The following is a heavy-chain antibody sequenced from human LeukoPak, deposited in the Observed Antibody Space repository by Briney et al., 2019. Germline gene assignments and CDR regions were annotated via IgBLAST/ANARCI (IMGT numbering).Heavy chain of an antibody. CDR1: GYTFTGYY. CDR3: ARDFDTSGNYTGH. CDR2: INPNSGGT. J-gene: IGHJ4*02. D-gene: IGHD3-22*01. V-gene: IGHV1-2*02. Sequence: ASVKVSCKASGYTFTGYYMHWVRQAPGQGLEWMGWINPNSGGTNYAQKFQGRVTMTRDTSISTAYMELRRLRSDDTAVYYCARDFDTSGNYTGHWGQGTLVTVSS.